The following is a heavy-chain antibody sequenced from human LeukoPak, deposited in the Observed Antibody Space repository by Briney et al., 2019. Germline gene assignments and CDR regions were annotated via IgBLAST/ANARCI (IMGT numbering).Heavy chain of an antibody. Sequence: ASVKVSCKASVYSFITYGITWVRRAPGQGLEWMGWISAYNGNTKYAQNLQGRVTMTTDTTTSTAYMELRRLRPDDTAVYYCAASPGRWDFDYWGQGTLVTVSS. CDR2: ISAYNGNT. J-gene: IGHJ4*02. CDR3: AASPGRWDFDY. V-gene: IGHV1-18*01. CDR1: VYSFITYG. D-gene: IGHD1-14*01.